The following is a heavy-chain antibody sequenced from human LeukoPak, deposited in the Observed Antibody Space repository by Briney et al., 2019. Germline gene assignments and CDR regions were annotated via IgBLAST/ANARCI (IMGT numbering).Heavy chain of an antibody. J-gene: IGHJ6*03. CDR1: GGSFSGYY. CDR3: ARSTPGITMVRGVIPYYYYYYYMDV. CDR2: INHSGST. D-gene: IGHD3-10*01. Sequence: SETLSLTCAVYGGSFSGYYWSWIRQPPGKGPEWIGEINHSGSTNYNPSLKSRVTISVDTSKNQFSLKLSSVTAADTAVYYCARSTPGITMVRGVIPYYYYYYYMDVWGKGTTVTVSS. V-gene: IGHV4-34*01.